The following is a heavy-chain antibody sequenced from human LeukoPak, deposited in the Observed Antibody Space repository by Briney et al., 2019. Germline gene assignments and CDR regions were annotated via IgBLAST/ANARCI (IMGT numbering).Heavy chain of an antibody. CDR3: AREYSSSWYNWFDP. V-gene: IGHV4-30-4*01. D-gene: IGHD6-13*01. J-gene: IGHJ5*02. Sequence: SETLSLTCTVSGGSISSGDYYWSWIRQPPGKGLEWIGYIYYSGSTYYNPSLKSPVTISVDTSKNQFSLKLSSVTAADTAVYYCAREYSSSWYNWFDPWGQGTLVTVSS. CDR1: GGSISSGDYY. CDR2: IYYSGST.